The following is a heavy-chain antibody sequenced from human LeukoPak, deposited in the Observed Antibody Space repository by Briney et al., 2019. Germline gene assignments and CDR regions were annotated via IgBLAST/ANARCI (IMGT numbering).Heavy chain of an antibody. J-gene: IGHJ4*02. V-gene: IGHV4-34*01. Sequence: SETLSLTCAVYGGSFSCYYWSWIRRPPGKGLEWIGEINHSGSTNYNPSLKSRVTISVDTSKNQFSLKLSSVTAADTAVYYCASGGAITMVRGVITYFDYWGQGTLVTVSS. CDR2: INHSGST. D-gene: IGHD3-10*01. CDR1: GGSFSCYY. CDR3: ASGGAITMVRGVITYFDY.